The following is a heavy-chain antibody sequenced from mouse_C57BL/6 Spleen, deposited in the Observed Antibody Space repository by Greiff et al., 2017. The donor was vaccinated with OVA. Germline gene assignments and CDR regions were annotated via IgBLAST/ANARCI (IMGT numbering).Heavy chain of an antibody. CDR3: ARNNYYGSSYGYFDY. J-gene: IGHJ2*01. Sequence: QVQLKESGPELVKPGASVKISCKASGYAFSSSWMNWVKQRPGKGLEWIGRIYPGDGDTNYNGKFKGKATLTADKSSSTAYMQLSSLTSEDSAVYFCARNNYYGSSYGYFDYWGQGTTLTVSS. CDR1: GYAFSSSW. CDR2: IYPGDGDT. D-gene: IGHD1-1*01. V-gene: IGHV1-82*01.